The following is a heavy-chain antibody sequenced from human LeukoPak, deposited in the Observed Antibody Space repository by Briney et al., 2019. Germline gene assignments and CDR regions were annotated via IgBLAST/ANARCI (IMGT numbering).Heavy chain of an antibody. J-gene: IGHJ6*02. Sequence: GSSVKVSCKASGGTFSSYAISWVRQAPGQGLEWMGGIIPIFGTANYAQKFQGRVTITADESTSTAYMELSSLRSEDTAVYYCARERDFWSGYYNRMDVWGQGTTVTVSS. CDR2: IIPIFGTA. CDR1: GGTFSSYA. CDR3: ARERDFWSGYYNRMDV. D-gene: IGHD3-3*01. V-gene: IGHV1-69*01.